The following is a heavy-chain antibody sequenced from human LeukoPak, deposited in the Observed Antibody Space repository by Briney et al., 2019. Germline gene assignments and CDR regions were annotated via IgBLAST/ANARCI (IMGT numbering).Heavy chain of an antibody. D-gene: IGHD6-19*01. CDR2: ISYDGNNK. V-gene: IGHV3-30-3*01. J-gene: IGHJ4*02. CDR1: GFTFSSFA. Sequence: GGSLRLSCAASGFTFSSFAMHWVRQAPGKGLEWVTMISYDGNNKYYADSVRGRFTIPRDNSKNTLYLQMSSLRAEDTAVYYCARETTGWYFENWGQGTLVTVSS. CDR3: ARETTGWYFEN.